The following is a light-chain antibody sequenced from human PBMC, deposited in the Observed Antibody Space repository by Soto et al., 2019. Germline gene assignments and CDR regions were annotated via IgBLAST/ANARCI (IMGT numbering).Light chain of an antibody. J-gene: IGKJ1*01. CDR1: QSVSSN. CDR2: GAS. CDR3: QQYYSTPT. V-gene: IGKV3-15*01. Sequence: IVTQQPAAPPAVSRGKTTPLSSRASQSVSSNLAWYQQKPGQAPRLLIYGASTRAAGVPARFSGSGSGTEFTLTISSLQPEDFATYYCQQYYSTPTFGQGTKVDIK.